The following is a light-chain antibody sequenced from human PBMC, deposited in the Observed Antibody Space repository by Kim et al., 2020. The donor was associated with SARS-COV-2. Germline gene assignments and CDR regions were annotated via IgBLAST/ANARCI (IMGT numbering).Light chain of an antibody. J-gene: IGLJ1*01. V-gene: IGLV3-1*01. Sequence: SYELTQPPSVSVSPGQTATITCSGERLGDKYACWYQQKPGQSPVLVIYQDTKRPSGIPERFSGSNSGNTATLIISGTQAMDEADYYCQTWDSSTAIVFGT. CDR1: RLGDKY. CDR2: QDT. CDR3: QTWDSSTAIV.